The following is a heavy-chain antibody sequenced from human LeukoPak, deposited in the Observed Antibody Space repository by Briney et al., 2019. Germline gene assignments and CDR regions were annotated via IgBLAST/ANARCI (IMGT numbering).Heavy chain of an antibody. V-gene: IGHV3-9*01. J-gene: IGHJ5*02. Sequence: PGRSLRLSCAASGFTFDDYAMHWVRQAPGKGLEWVSGISWNSGSIGYADSVKGRFTISRDNAKNSLYLQMNSLRAEDTAVYYCARDYCSGGSCHPPSWFDPWGQGTLVTVSS. CDR3: ARDYCSGGSCHPPSWFDP. CDR2: ISWNSGSI. D-gene: IGHD2-15*01. CDR1: GFTFDDYA.